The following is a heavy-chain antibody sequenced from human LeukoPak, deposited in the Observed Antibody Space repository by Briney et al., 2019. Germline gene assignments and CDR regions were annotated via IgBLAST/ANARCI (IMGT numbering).Heavy chain of an antibody. CDR3: ARDRGYCTNGVCYLYHFDY. CDR2: ISTRGTTI. J-gene: IGHJ4*02. D-gene: IGHD2-8*01. V-gene: IGHV3-11*01. Sequence: PGGSLRFSCAASGFTFSDYYMSWIRQAPGKGLEWVSYISTRGTTIYYADSVKGRFTISRDNAKSSLYLQMNSLRADDTAVYYCARDRGYCTNGVCYLYHFDYWGQGTLVTVSS. CDR1: GFTFSDYY.